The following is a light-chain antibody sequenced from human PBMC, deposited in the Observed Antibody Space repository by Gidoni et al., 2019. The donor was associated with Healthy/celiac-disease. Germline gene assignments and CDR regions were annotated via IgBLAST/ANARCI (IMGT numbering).Light chain of an antibody. V-gene: IGKV3-11*01. Sequence: EIVLTQSPATLSLAPGERATLSCSARQSVSSYVAWYQQKPGQAPRLLIYDASNRATGIPARFSGSGSGTYFTLTISSLEPEDLAVYYCQQRSNWPRTFGQGTKLEIK. CDR1: QSVSSY. CDR2: DAS. CDR3: QQRSNWPRT. J-gene: IGKJ2*01.